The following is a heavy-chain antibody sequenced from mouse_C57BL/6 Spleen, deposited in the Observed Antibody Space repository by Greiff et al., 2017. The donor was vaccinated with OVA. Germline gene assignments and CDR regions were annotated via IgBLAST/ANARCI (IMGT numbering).Heavy chain of an antibody. Sequence: QVQLKQSGAELARPGASVKMSCKASGYTFTSYTMHWVKQRPGQGLEWIGYINPSSGYTKYNQKFKDKATLTADKSSSTAYMQLSSLTSEDSAVYYCARFWDPYFDYWGQGTTLTVSS. CDR3: ARFWDPYFDY. D-gene: IGHD4-1*01. CDR2: INPSSGYT. J-gene: IGHJ2*01. V-gene: IGHV1-4*01. CDR1: GYTFTSYT.